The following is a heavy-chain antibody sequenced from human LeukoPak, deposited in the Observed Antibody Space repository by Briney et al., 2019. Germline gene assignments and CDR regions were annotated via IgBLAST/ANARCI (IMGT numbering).Heavy chain of an antibody. D-gene: IGHD6-19*01. Sequence: PSETLSLTCTVSGGSISSSSYYWGWIRQPPGKGLEWIGSIYYSGSTNYNPSLKSRVTISVDTSKNQFSLKLSSVTAADTAVYYCARGHRRGAIAVAGMGAFDIWGQGTMVTVSS. CDR2: IYYSGST. CDR1: GGSISSSSYY. J-gene: IGHJ3*02. CDR3: ARGHRRGAIAVAGMGAFDI. V-gene: IGHV4-39*07.